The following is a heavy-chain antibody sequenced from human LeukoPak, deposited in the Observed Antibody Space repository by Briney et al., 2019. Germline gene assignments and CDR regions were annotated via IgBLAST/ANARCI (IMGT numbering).Heavy chain of an antibody. CDR2: INTNTGNP. CDR3: ARDLGSLTYYYDSSGGGGFDY. CDR1: GYTFTSYA. V-gene: IGHV7-4-1*01. J-gene: IGHJ4*02. D-gene: IGHD3-22*01. Sequence: GASVKVSCKASGYTFTSYAMNWVRQAPGQGLEWMGWINTNTGNPTYAQGFTGRFVFSLDTSVSTAYLQICSLKAEDTAVYYCARDLGSLTYYYDSSGGGGFDYWGQGTLVTVSS.